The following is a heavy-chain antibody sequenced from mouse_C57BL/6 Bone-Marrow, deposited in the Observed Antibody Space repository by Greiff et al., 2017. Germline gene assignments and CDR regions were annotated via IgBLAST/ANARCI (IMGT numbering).Heavy chain of an antibody. CDR1: GFTFSDYY. CDR3: ATGGYY. Sequence: EVMLVESGGGLVQPGGSLKLSCAASGFTFSDYYMYWVRQTPEKRLEWVAYISNGGGSTYSPDTVKGRFTISRANAQNTLYLHMSRLKSEATAMYYCATGGYYWGQGTTLTVSS. CDR2: ISNGGGST. V-gene: IGHV5-12*01. D-gene: IGHD4-1*01. J-gene: IGHJ2*01.